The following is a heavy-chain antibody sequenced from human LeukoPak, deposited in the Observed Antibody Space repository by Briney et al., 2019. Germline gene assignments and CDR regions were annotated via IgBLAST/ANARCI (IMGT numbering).Heavy chain of an antibody. J-gene: IGHJ5*02. CDR3: ARGDWQQLVRRAHWFDP. Sequence: GASVKVSCKASGYTFTSYGISWVRQAPGQGLEWMGWISAYNGNTNYAQKLQGRVTMTRDTSTSTVYMELSSLRSEDTAVYYCARGDWQQLVRRAHWFDPWGQGTLATVSS. V-gene: IGHV1-18*01. D-gene: IGHD6-13*01. CDR2: ISAYNGNT. CDR1: GYTFTSYG.